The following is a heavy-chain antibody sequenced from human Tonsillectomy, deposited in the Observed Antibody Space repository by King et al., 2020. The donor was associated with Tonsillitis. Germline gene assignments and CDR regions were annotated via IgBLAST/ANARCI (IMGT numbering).Heavy chain of an antibody. CDR3: ARASTYYYDSSGYYYSTGTDYFDY. CDR1: GYSFTSYW. Sequence: EGQLVQSGAEVKNPGESLKISCKGSGYSFTSYWIGWVRQMPGKGLEWMGIIYPGDSDTRYSPSFQGQVTISADKSISTAYLQWSSLKASDTAMYYCARASTYYYDSSGYYYSTGTDYFDYWGQGTLVTVSS. J-gene: IGHJ4*02. CDR2: IYPGDSDT. D-gene: IGHD3-22*01. V-gene: IGHV5-51*01.